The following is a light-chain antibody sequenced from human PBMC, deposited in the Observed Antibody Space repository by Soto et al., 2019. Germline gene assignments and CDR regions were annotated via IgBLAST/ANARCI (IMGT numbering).Light chain of an antibody. J-gene: IGLJ3*02. Sequence: QTVVTQDPSFSVSPGGTVTLTCALSSGSVSTTNYPSWYQQTPGQAPRTLIFSTNTRSSGVPDRFSGSILGNKAALTITGAQADDESDYYCFLFIGTIWVFGGGTKVTVL. CDR3: FLFIGTIWV. V-gene: IGLV8-61*01. CDR2: STN. CDR1: SGSVSTTNY.